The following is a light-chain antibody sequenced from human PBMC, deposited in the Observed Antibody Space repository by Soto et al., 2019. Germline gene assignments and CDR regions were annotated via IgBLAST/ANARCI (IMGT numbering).Light chain of an antibody. V-gene: IGLV1-44*01. CDR3: AAWDDGLNGVL. CDR2: NNN. Sequence: QSVLTQPPSASGTPGQRVTISCSGSSSNLGSNTVNWYHQLPGTAPKLLISNNNQRPSGVPDRFSGSKSGTSASLAISGLQSEDEADYYCAAWDDGLNGVLFGGGTKVTVL. CDR1: SSNLGSNT. J-gene: IGLJ3*02.